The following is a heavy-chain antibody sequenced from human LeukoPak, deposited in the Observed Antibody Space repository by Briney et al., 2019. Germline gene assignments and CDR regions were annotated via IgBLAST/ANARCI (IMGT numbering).Heavy chain of an antibody. J-gene: IGHJ5*02. Sequence: HSETLSLTCTVSGGSISSGGYYWSWIRQHPGKGLEWIGYIYYSGSTYYNPSLKSRVTISVDTSKNQFSLKLSSVTAADTAVYYCARANPNWFDPWGQGTLVTVSS. V-gene: IGHV4-31*03. D-gene: IGHD4/OR15-4a*01. CDR3: ARANPNWFDP. CDR1: GGSISSGGYY. CDR2: IYYSGST.